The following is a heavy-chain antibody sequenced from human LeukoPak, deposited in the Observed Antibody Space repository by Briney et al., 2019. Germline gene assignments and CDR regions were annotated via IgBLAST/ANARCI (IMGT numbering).Heavy chain of an antibody. CDR3: ARGNILTGYCFDF. D-gene: IGHD3-9*01. V-gene: IGHV4-34*01. CDR2: IHYTGDT. Sequence: KPSETLSLTCAVYGGSITGYYWSWIRQTPGRGLEWVGEIHYTGDTSYNPSLKSRATISTDTSKNQFSLRLSSVTAADTAVYYCARGNILTGYCFDFWGQGALVTVSS. CDR1: GGSITGYY. J-gene: IGHJ4*02.